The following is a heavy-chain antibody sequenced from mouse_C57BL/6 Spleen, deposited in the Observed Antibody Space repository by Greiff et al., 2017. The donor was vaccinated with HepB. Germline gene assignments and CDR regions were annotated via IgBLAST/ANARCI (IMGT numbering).Heavy chain of an antibody. J-gene: IGHJ3*01. Sequence: VQLQQSGAELAKPGASVKLSCKASGYTFTSYWMHWVKQRPGQGLEWIGYINPSSGYTKYNQKFKDKATLTADKSSSTACMQLSSLTYEDSAVYYCARYSSGYSPWFAYWGQGTLVTVSA. CDR3: ARYSSGYSPWFAY. D-gene: IGHD3-2*02. V-gene: IGHV1-7*01. CDR1: GYTFTSYW. CDR2: INPSSGYT.